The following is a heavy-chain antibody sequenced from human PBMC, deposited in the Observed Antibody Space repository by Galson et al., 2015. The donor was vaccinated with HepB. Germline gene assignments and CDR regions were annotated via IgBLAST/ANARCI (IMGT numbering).Heavy chain of an antibody. CDR1: GFTFSSYA. Sequence: SLRLSCAASGFTFSSYAMHWVRQAPGKGLEWVAVISYDGSNKYYADSVKGRFTISRDNSKNTLYLQMNSLRAEDTAVYYCAKDEVYYYGSGSAMDVWGQGTTVTVSS. CDR2: ISYDGSNK. D-gene: IGHD3-10*01. CDR3: AKDEVYYYGSGSAMDV. V-gene: IGHV3-30-3*01. J-gene: IGHJ6*02.